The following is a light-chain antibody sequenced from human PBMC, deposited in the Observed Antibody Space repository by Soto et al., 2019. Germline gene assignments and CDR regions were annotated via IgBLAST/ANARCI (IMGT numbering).Light chain of an antibody. CDR2: SAS. CDR1: LSISNN. Sequence: VMTQSPATLSVSPGERATLSCRASLSISNNLAWYQQKPGQAPMLLIYSASTRATAIPARFSGSASGTEFTLTISSLQSEDFATYYCQQSYSTPWTFGQGTKVEIK. J-gene: IGKJ1*01. V-gene: IGKV3-15*01. CDR3: QQSYSTPWT.